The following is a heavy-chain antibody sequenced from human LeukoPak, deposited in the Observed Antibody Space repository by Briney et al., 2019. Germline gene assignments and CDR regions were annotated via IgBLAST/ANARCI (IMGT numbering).Heavy chain of an antibody. J-gene: IGHJ4*02. CDR3: ARRGRSMVRGVITTKYYFDY. Sequence: PGGSLRLSCAASGFTFSSYKMNWVRQAPGKGLEWVSYISSSGSIIYYADSVRGRFTISRDNAKNSLYLQMNSLRAEDTAVYYCARRGRSMVRGVITTKYYFDYWGQGTLVTVSS. D-gene: IGHD3-10*01. CDR1: GFTFSSYK. CDR2: ISSSGSII. V-gene: IGHV3-48*03.